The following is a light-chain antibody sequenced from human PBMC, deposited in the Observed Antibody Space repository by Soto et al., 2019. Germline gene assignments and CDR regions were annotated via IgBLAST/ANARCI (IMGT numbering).Light chain of an antibody. J-gene: IGKJ1*01. V-gene: IGKV3-20*01. CDR2: GEY. Sequence: DSVLTQSPCTLSLSPLEGPSLSCIPSQSVSSSYLAWYQQKPGQAPRLIIYGEYSRATGIPDRFSGSGSGTDFTITIRRMDPEDFAVYYCQKYGSTQWKFGKGNTVDIK. CDR3: QKYGSTQWK. CDR1: QSVSSSY.